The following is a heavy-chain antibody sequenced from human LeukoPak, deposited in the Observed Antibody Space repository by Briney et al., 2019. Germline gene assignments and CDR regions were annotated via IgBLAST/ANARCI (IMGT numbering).Heavy chain of an antibody. CDR2: IYYNGST. CDR1: GGSISSYY. Sequence: SETLSLTCTVSGGSISSYYWSWIRQPPGKGLEWIGYIYYNGSTKYNPSLKSRVTISVDTSKNQFSLQLNSVTPEDTAVYYCARARYSSGWWAVGLPFDYWGQGTLVTVSS. V-gene: IGHV4-59*12. CDR3: ARARYSSGWWAVGLPFDY. J-gene: IGHJ4*02. D-gene: IGHD6-19*01.